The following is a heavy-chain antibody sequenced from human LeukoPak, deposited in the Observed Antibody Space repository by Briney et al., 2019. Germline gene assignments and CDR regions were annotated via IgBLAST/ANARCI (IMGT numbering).Heavy chain of an antibody. V-gene: IGHV4-4*07. J-gene: IGHJ4*02. Sequence: SETLSLICTMAGGSIISYYWSWIRQPAGKGLEWIGRIYTSGSTNYNPSLKSRVTMSVDTSKNQFSLKLSSVTAADTAVYYCSRDRHGTVAGTRGFDYWGQGTLVTVSS. CDR2: IYTSGST. D-gene: IGHD6-19*01. CDR3: SRDRHGTVAGTRGFDY. CDR1: GGSIISYY.